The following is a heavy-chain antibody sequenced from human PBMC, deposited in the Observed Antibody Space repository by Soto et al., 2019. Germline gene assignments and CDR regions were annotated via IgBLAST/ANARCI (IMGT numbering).Heavy chain of an antibody. J-gene: IGHJ4*02. CDR3: AAGGSGWSIEY. Sequence: GESLKISCAASGFTFSGSAIHWVRQASGKGLEWVGRIRSKVNNHATTYDESVKGRFTISRDDSRNTAYLQMNSLKTEDTAVYYCAAGGSGWSIEYWGQGTLVTVSS. CDR2: IRSKVNNHAT. CDR1: GFTFSGSA. V-gene: IGHV3-73*01. D-gene: IGHD6-19*01.